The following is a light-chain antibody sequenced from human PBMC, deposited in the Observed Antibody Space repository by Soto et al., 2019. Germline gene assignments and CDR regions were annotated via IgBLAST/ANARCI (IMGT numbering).Light chain of an antibody. V-gene: IGKV3-20*01. CDR2: GAS. CDR3: QQYDRSPPT. Sequence: EIVLTQSPGTLSLSPGERVNLSCRDSQSFSSRYVAWYQHKTGQPPRLLISGASSRATGIPDRFSGSGSGADFTLTISRLEPEDFAVYYCQQYDRSPPTFGGGTKVEIK. CDR1: QSFSSRY. J-gene: IGKJ4*01.